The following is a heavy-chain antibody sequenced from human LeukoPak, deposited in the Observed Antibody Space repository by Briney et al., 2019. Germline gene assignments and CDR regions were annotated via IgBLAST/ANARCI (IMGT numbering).Heavy chain of an antibody. J-gene: IGHJ3*02. CDR1: GGTFSSYA. CDR3: ARSKAITIFGVVIISAFDI. Sequence: PVKVSCKASGGTFSSYAISWVRQAPGQGLEWMGGIIPIFGTANYAQKFQGRVTITTDESTSTAYMELSSLRSEDTAVYYCARSKAITIFGVVIISAFDIWGQGTMVTVSS. V-gene: IGHV1-69*05. CDR2: IIPIFGTA. D-gene: IGHD3-3*01.